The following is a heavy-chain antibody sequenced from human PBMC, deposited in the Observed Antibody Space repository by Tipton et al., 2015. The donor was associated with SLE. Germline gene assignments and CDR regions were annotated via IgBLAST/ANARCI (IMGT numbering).Heavy chain of an antibody. CDR3: AREEGQWDALDI. CDR2: IYYSGRT. CDR1: GGSIRSGGYY. V-gene: IGHV4-31*03. D-gene: IGHD6-19*01. Sequence: TLSLTCTVSGGSIRSGGYYWSWIRQHPGKGLEWIGYIYYSGRTYYNPSLKSRVTISVDTSKNQFSLKLSSVTAADAAVYYCAREEGQWDALDIWAQGTMLTVSS. J-gene: IGHJ3*02.